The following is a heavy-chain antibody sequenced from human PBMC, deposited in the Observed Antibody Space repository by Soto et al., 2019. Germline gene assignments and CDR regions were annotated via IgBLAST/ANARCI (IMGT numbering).Heavy chain of an antibody. Sequence: QLQLQESGPGLVQPSETLSLTCSVSGGSISSDSYYWGWIRQPPGKGPEWIGSIYYSETTYYNPSLKRRVTISVDMSKSQFSLNLSSVTAADTAVYYCARTARLGRYYYYMDVWGKGTTVTVSS. J-gene: IGHJ6*03. D-gene: IGHD6-19*01. CDR1: GGSISSDSYY. CDR3: ARTARLGRYYYYMDV. CDR2: IYYSETT. V-gene: IGHV4-39*01.